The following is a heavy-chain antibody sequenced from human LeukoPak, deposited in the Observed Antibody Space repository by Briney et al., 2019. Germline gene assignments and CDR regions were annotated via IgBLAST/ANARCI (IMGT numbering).Heavy chain of an antibody. CDR1: GYTFTSYD. Sequence: GASVKVSCKASGYTFTSYDISWVRQAPGQGLEWMGGIIPIFGTANYAQKFQGRVTITTDESTSTAYMELSSLRSEDTAVYYCARDSWSGRIDYWGQGTLVTVSS. J-gene: IGHJ4*02. V-gene: IGHV1-69*05. CDR3: ARDSWSGRIDY. CDR2: IIPIFGTA. D-gene: IGHD3-3*01.